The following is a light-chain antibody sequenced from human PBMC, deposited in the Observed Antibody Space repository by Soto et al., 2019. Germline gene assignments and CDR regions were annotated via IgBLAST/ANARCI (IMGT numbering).Light chain of an antibody. CDR3: LQNYFYTFT. J-gene: IGKJ3*01. Sequence: IQMTQSPSTMSGSVGDRVTITCRASQGIRNDLDWFQQKPGKAPKLLIYAASNLQSGVPARFSGSGSGTDFTLTISSLKNEDFATYYCLQNYFYTFTFGPGTKVDIK. CDR2: AAS. V-gene: IGKV1-6*01. CDR1: QGIRND.